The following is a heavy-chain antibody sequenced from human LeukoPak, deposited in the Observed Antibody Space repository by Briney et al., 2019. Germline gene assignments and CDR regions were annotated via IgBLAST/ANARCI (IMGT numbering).Heavy chain of an antibody. CDR2: MNPNSGNT. J-gene: IGHJ3*02. V-gene: IGHV1-8*03. Sequence: ASVKVSCKASGYTFTSYDINWVRQATGQGLEWMGWMNPNSGNTGYAQKFQGRVTITRNTSISTAYMELSSLRSEDTAVYYCARGWGRYYDFRSGGTGDAFDIWGQGTMVTVSS. CDR1: GYTFTSYD. D-gene: IGHD3-3*01. CDR3: ARGWGRYYDFRSGGTGDAFDI.